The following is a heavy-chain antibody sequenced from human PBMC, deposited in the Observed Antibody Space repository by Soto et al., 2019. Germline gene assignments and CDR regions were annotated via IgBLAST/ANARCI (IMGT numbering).Heavy chain of an antibody. D-gene: IGHD6-13*01. J-gene: IGHJ5*02. CDR1: GFTFSSYA. CDR2: ISYDGSNK. Sequence: QVQLVESGGGVVQPGRSLRLSCAASGFTFSSYAMHWVRQAPGKGPEWVAVISYDGSNKYYADSVKGRFTISRDNSKNTLYLQMNSLRAEDTAVYYCASSGGAAAGTWGQGTLVTVSS. CDR3: ASSGGAAAGT. V-gene: IGHV3-30-3*01.